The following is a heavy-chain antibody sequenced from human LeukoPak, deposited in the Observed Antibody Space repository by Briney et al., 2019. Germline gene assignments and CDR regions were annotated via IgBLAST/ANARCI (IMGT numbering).Heavy chain of an antibody. CDR2: ISSSGSTI. Sequence: LSGGSLRLSCAASGFTFSSYEMNWVRQAPGKGLEWVSYISSSGSTIYYADSVKGRFTISRDNAKNSLYLQMNSLRAEDTAVYYCATETGTTESFDYWGQGTLVTVSS. D-gene: IGHD1-1*01. V-gene: IGHV3-48*03. CDR1: GFTFSSYE. CDR3: ATETGTTESFDY. J-gene: IGHJ4*02.